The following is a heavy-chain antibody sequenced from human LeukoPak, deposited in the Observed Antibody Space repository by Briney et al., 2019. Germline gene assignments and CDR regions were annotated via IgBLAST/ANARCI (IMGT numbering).Heavy chain of an antibody. J-gene: IGHJ4*02. CDR3: AREEVRGVVGY. CDR1: GFTFTNFA. CDR2: ISSSSSTI. D-gene: IGHD3-10*01. Sequence: GGSLRLSCIASGFTFTNFAMNWVRQAPGKGLEWVSYISSSSSTIYYADSVKGRFTISRDNAKNSLYLQMNSLRAEDTAVYYCAREEVRGVVGYWGQGTLVTVSS. V-gene: IGHV3-48*01.